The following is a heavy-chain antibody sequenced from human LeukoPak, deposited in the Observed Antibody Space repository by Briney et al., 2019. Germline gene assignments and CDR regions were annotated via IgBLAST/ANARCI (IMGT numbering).Heavy chain of an antibody. Sequence: ASVKVSCKASGYTFTSYDINWVRQATGQGLEWMGWMNPNSGNTGYAQKFQGRVTMTRNTSISTAYMELSSLRSEDTAVYYCARFEQLDYYYYMDVWGKGTTVTVSS. D-gene: IGHD6-6*01. CDR3: ARFEQLDYYYYMDV. J-gene: IGHJ6*03. CDR1: GYTFTSYD. CDR2: MNPNSGNT. V-gene: IGHV1-8*01.